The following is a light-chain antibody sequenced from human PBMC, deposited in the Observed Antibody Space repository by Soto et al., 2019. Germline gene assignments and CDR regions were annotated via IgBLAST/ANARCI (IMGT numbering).Light chain of an antibody. CDR2: NTS. Sequence: EIVLTQSPGTLSLSPGEGATVSCRVSQSINSKSLVWYQRKFGQAPRLLIYNTSSRATGIPDRFSSSGSGTDFTLSISRLEPEDFAVYYCQHYGGSFIFGPGTKGDFK. CDR1: QSINSKS. CDR3: QHYGGSFI. J-gene: IGKJ3*01. V-gene: IGKV3-20*01.